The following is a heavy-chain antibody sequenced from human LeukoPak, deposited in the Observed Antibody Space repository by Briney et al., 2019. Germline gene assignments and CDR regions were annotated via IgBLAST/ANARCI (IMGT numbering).Heavy chain of an antibody. Sequence: ASVKVSCKASGYTFTSYYMHWVRQAPGQGLEWMGIINPSGGSTSYAQKFQGRVTMTRDTSISTAYMELSRLRSDDTAVYYCARVRYQDYYDSSGYYYLDYWGQGTLVTVSS. CDR1: GYTFTSYY. V-gene: IGHV1-46*01. D-gene: IGHD3-22*01. CDR3: ARVRYQDYYDSSGYYYLDY. CDR2: INPSGGST. J-gene: IGHJ4*02.